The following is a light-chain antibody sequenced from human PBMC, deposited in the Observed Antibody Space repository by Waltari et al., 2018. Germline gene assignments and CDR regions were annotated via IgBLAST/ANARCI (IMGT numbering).Light chain of an antibody. CDR3: ETWDSNTHV. J-gene: IGLJ1*01. Sequence: QPVLTQSSSASASLGSSVKLTCTLSSGHSSYIIAWHQQQPGKAPRYLMKLEGSGSYNKGSGVPDHFSGSSSGADRYLTISNLQSEDEADYYCETWDSNTHVFGTGTKVTVL. CDR1: SGHSSYI. V-gene: IGLV4-60*03. CDR2: LEGSGSY.